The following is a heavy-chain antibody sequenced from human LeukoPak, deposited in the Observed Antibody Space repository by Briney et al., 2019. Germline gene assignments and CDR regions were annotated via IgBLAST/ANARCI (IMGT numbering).Heavy chain of an antibody. CDR1: GGSFSAYY. Sequence: PLETLSLTCAVYGGSFSAYYWSWIRQPPGKGLEWIGEINHSGSTNYNPSLKSRVTISVDTSKNQFSLKLSSVTAADTAVYYCARGSLRARAFDIWGQGTMVTVSS. CDR3: ARGSLRARAFDI. V-gene: IGHV4-34*01. CDR2: INHSGST. D-gene: IGHD6-6*01. J-gene: IGHJ3*02.